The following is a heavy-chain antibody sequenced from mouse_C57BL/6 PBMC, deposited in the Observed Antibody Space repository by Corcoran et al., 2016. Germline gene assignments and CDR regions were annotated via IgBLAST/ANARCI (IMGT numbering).Heavy chain of an antibody. J-gene: IGHJ3*01. D-gene: IGHD4-1*01. V-gene: IGHV9-1*01. CDR2: IYTDTGEP. Sequence: QIQLVQSGPEVKKPGGTVKISCKDSGYNFTKYPMHWVKQDPGKGFKWMGMIYTDTGEPTYDEEFKGRFAFSLETSANTAYLQINNLKNEDTATYFCVNWAWFAYWGQGTLVTVSA. CDR1: GYNFTKYP. CDR3: VNWAWFAY.